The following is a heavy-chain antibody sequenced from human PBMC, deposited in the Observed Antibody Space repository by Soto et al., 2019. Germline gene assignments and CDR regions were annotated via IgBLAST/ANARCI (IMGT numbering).Heavy chain of an antibody. CDR2: TLYDGSNK. V-gene: IGHV3-30*03. D-gene: IGHD6-19*01. CDR1: GFIFNNNA. J-gene: IGHJ4*02. CDR3: ARDRSRGWSYFDY. Sequence: QVQLVESGGGVVQPGRSLRLSCAASGFIFNNNAMHWVRQAPGKGLEWVAVTLYDGSNKYYADSVKGRFTISRDNSKTTLYLEMNSLRAEDTAVYYCARDRSRGWSYFDYWGQGTLVTVSS.